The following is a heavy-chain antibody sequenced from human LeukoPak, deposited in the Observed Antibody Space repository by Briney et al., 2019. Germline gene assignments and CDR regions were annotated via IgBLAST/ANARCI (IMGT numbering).Heavy chain of an antibody. CDR3: ARVLAIFGLDTTDFYMDV. D-gene: IGHD3/OR15-3a*01. Sequence: SETLSLTCAVSGASISSHYWSWIRQPPGKGLEWIGYTSGSISDNPSLKSRVAVSVDPSQNQASLSLTSVTAADTAVYYCARVLAIFGLDTTDFYMDVWGKGTTVTVSS. V-gene: IGHV4-59*11. CDR2: TSGSI. J-gene: IGHJ6*03. CDR1: GASISSHY.